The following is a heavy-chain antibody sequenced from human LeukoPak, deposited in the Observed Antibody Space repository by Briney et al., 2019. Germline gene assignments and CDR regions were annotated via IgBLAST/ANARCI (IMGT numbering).Heavy chain of an antibody. J-gene: IGHJ2*01. CDR1: GYTFTSYD. V-gene: IGHV1-8*01. D-gene: IGHD6-19*01. CDR3: ARDYSSGWYGYFDL. CDR2: MNPNSGNT. Sequence: ASVKVSCKASGYTFTSYDINWVRQATGQGLEWMGWMNPNSGNTGYAQKFQGRVTMTRNTSISTAYMELSSLRSEDTAVYYCARDYSSGWYGYFDLWGRGTLVTVSS.